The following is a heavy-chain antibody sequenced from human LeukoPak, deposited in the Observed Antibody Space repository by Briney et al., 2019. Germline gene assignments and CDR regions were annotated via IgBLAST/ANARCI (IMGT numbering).Heavy chain of an antibody. CDR1: GYTLTELS. CDR2: FDPEDGET. J-gene: IGHJ4*02. D-gene: IGHD1-1*01. Sequence: ASVKVSCKVSGYTLTELSMHWVRQAPGKGLEWMGGFDPEDGETIHAQKFQGRVTMTEDTSTDTAYMELSSLRSEDTAVYYCATVTSGSSKLGFDYWGQGTLVTVSS. V-gene: IGHV1-24*01. CDR3: ATVTSGSSKLGFDY.